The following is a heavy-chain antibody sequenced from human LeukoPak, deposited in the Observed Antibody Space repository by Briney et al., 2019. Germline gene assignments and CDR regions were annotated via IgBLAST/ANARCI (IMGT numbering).Heavy chain of an antibody. Sequence: ASVKVSCKASGYTFTSYYMHWVRQAPGQGLEWMGIINPSGGSTSYAQKFQGRVTMTRDMTTSTVYMELSSLRSEDTAVYYCARETYCSGGSCYSSLDYWGQGTLVTVSS. V-gene: IGHV1-46*01. J-gene: IGHJ4*02. CDR1: GYTFTSYY. CDR2: INPSGGST. D-gene: IGHD2-15*01. CDR3: ARETYCSGGSCYSSLDY.